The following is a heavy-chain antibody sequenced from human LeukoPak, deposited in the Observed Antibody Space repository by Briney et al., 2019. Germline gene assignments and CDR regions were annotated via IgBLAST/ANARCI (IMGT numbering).Heavy chain of an antibody. Sequence: GGSLRLSCAASGFTFSTYWMHWVRQAPGKGLVWVSRINSDGSSTSYADSVKGRFTISRDNAKNTLYLQMNTLRVEDKAVYYCARDPSGSSTTSFDYWGQGTLVTVSS. CDR3: ARDPSGSSTTSFDY. CDR1: GFTFSTYW. J-gene: IGHJ4*02. CDR2: INSDGSST. V-gene: IGHV3-74*01. D-gene: IGHD1/OR15-1a*01.